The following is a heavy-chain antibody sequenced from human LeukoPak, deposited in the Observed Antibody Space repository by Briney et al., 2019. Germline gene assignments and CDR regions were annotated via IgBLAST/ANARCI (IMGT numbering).Heavy chain of an antibody. D-gene: IGHD6-19*01. V-gene: IGHV1-46*01. CDR1: GYTFTSYY. CDR3: ARGGSSGPTGYYYYGMDV. J-gene: IGHJ6*02. CDR2: INPSGGST. Sequence: ASVKVSCKASGYTFTSYYMHWVRPAPGQGLEWMGIINPSGGSTSYAQKFQGRVTMTRDTSTSTVYMELSSLRSEDTAVYYCARGGSSGPTGYYYYGMDVWGQGTTVTVSS.